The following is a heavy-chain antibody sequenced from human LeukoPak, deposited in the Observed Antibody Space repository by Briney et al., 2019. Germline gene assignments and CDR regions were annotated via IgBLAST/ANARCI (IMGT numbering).Heavy chain of an antibody. J-gene: IGHJ4*02. CDR2: ISWDGGST. V-gene: IGHV3-43D*03. Sequence: PGGSLRLSCAASGFTFDDYAMHWVRQAPGKGLEWVSLISWDGGSTYYADSVKGRFTISRDDSKNSLYLQMNSLRAEDTALYYCAKVYYYGSGSYYQPLDYWGQGTLVTVSS. D-gene: IGHD3-10*01. CDR3: AKVYYYGSGSYYQPLDY. CDR1: GFTFDDYA.